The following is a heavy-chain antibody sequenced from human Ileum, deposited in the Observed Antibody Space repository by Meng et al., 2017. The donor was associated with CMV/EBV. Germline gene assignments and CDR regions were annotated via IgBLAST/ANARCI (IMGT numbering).Heavy chain of an antibody. D-gene: IGHD5-24*01. V-gene: IGHV3-7*01. J-gene: IGHJ5*02. CDR1: EFTFNSHW. CDR3: VKQLTGSAAWWFDP. CDR2: INEDGSQK. Sequence: GESLKISCAASEFTFNSHWMSWARQAPGKGLEWVANINEDGSQKYYADSVKGRFIISRDNAKNSLYLQVIRLRAEDTARYYCVKQLTGSAAWWFDPWGQGTQVTVSS.